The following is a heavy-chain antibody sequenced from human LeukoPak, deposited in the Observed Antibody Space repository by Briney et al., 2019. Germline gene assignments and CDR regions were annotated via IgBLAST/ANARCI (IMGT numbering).Heavy chain of an antibody. Sequence: GGSLRLSCAASGFTFSSYSMIWVRQAPGKGLEWVSSISSSSSYIYYADSVKGRFTISIDNAKNSLYLQMNSLRAEDTAVYYCARVNSAVGATPGRYYFDYWGQGTLVTVSS. D-gene: IGHD1-26*01. CDR3: ARVNSAVGATPGRYYFDY. CDR2: ISSSSSYI. V-gene: IGHV3-21*01. J-gene: IGHJ4*02. CDR1: GFTFSSYS.